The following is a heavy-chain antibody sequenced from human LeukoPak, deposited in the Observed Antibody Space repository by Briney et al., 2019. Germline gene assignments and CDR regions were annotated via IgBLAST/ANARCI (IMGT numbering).Heavy chain of an antibody. V-gene: IGHV3-53*01. CDR1: GFTVSSNY. CDR3: AKDLGGSGSYYWSAFDI. D-gene: IGHD3-10*01. Sequence: GGFLRLSCAASGFTVSSNYMSWVRQAPGKGLEWVSVIYSGGSTYYGDSVKGRFTISRDNSKNTLCLQMDSLRAEDTAIYYCAKDLGGSGSYYWSAFDIWGQGTMVTVSS. CDR2: IYSGGST. J-gene: IGHJ3*02.